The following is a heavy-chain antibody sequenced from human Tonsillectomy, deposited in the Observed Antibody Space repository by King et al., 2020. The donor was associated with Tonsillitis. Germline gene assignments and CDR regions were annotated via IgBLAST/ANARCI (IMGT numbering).Heavy chain of an antibody. V-gene: IGHV4-39*07. CDR2: IYNRGDT. J-gene: IGHJ4*02. CDR1: GDSITSGNYY. CDR3: ARRSVGGIIASYFDY. Sequence: QLQESGPGLVKPSETLSRTCSVSGDSITSGNYYWGWIRHPPGKGLEWIGSIYNRGDTHYNPSLKSRVTISVDTSKNQFSLKLSSVTAADTAVYYCARRSVGGIIASYFDYWGQGTLVIISS. D-gene: IGHD3-16*02.